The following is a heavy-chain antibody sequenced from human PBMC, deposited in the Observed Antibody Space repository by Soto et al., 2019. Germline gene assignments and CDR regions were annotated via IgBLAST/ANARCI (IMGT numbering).Heavy chain of an antibody. D-gene: IGHD2-2*01. CDR2: ISYDGSNK. Sequence: GGSLRLSCAAPGFTFSSYGMHWVRQAPGKGLEWVAVISYDGSNKYYADSVKGRFTISRDNSKNTLYLQMNSLGAEDTAVYYCAKGDRKDIVLVPAAIDRYYYYGMDVWGQGTTVTVSS. CDR3: AKGDRKDIVLVPAAIDRYYYYGMDV. J-gene: IGHJ6*02. V-gene: IGHV3-30*18. CDR1: GFTFSSYG.